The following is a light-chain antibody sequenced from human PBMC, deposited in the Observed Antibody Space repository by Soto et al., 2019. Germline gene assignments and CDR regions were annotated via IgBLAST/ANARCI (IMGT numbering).Light chain of an antibody. J-gene: IGKJ1*01. V-gene: IGKV1-5*03. CDR3: QQDDYNWT. CDR1: QSVSRW. Sequence: DIQMTQYPSTLSASVGDSVTITCRASQSVSRWLAWYQQKPGKDPKLLIYKASTLESGVPSRFSGSGSGTEFTLAISSLQADDSATYYCQQDDYNWTFGQGTKVEIK. CDR2: KAS.